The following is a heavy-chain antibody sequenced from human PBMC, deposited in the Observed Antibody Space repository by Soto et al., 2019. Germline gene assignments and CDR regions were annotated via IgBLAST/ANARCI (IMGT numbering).Heavy chain of an antibody. Sequence: QVQLVQSGAEEKKPGASVKVSCKASGYACTGYAMHWVRQARGQRLEWMGWINAGNGNTKYSQKFQGRVTITRDASASSAYLELSSLRSEDTAVYYCARAVAVPADFDYWGQGTLVTVSS. CDR2: INAGNGNT. V-gene: IGHV1-3*05. D-gene: IGHD6-19*01. CDR3: ARAVAVPADFDY. CDR1: GYACTGYA. J-gene: IGHJ4*02.